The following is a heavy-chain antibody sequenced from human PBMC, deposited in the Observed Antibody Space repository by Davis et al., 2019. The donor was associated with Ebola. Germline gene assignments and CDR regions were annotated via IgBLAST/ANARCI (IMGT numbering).Heavy chain of an antibody. CDR2: IRSKANSYAT. Sequence: GESLKISCAASGFTFSGSAMHWVRQASGKGLEWVGRIRSKANSYATAYAASVKGRFTISRDDSKNTAYLQMNSLKTEDTAVYYCTSTSGRDDYWGQGTLVTASS. J-gene: IGHJ4*02. V-gene: IGHV3-73*01. D-gene: IGHD6-19*01. CDR3: TSTSGRDDY. CDR1: GFTFSGSA.